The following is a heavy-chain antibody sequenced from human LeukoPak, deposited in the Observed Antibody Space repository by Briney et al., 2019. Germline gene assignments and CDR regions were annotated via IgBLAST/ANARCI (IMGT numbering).Heavy chain of an antibody. CDR2: IYYSGST. J-gene: IGHJ4*02. Sequence: MTSETLSLTCTVSGGSISSYYWSWIRQPPGKGLEWIGYIYYSGSTNYNPSLKSRVTIPVDTSKNQFSLKLSSVTAADTAVYYCARQTRNYYDSSALGFDYWGQGTLVTVSS. CDR1: GGSISSYY. CDR3: ARQTRNYYDSSALGFDY. D-gene: IGHD3-22*01. V-gene: IGHV4-59*08.